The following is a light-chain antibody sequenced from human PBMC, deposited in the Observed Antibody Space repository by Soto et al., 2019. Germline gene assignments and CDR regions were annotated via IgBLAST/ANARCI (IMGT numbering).Light chain of an antibody. Sequence: ESVLTQSPATLSLSPGERATLSCRASQSVSSYLAWYQQKPGQAPRLLNYDASNRATGIQARFSGSGSGTDFTLTISSLEPEDFPVYYCQQRSNWPPITFGQWTRLEI. CDR1: QSVSSY. V-gene: IGKV3-11*01. CDR2: DAS. J-gene: IGKJ5*01. CDR3: QQRSNWPPIT.